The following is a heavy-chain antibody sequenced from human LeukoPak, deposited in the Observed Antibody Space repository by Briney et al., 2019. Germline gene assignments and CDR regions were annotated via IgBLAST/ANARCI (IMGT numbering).Heavy chain of an antibody. Sequence: ASVKVSCKASGYTFTGYYVHWVRQAPGQGLDWMGWINPNSGSTNYAQRFQGRVTMTRDTSISTAYLELSSLRPDDTAVYYCARGFFDYSIPGDYWGQGTLVTVSS. J-gene: IGHJ4*02. CDR3: ARGFFDYSIPGDY. CDR1: GYTFTGYY. D-gene: IGHD4-11*01. CDR2: INPNSGST. V-gene: IGHV1-2*02.